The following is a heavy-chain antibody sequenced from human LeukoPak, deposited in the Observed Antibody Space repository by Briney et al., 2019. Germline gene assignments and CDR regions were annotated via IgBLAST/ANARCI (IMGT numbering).Heavy chain of an antibody. CDR3: ATLTPIVATLPDSFDP. D-gene: IGHD1-14*01. Sequence: TPSETLSLTCAVYGGSFSGYYWSWIRQPPGKGLEWIGEINHSGSTNYNPSLKSRVTISVDTSKNQFSLKLSSVTAADTAVYYCATLTPIVATLPDSFDPWGQGTLVTVSS. J-gene: IGHJ5*02. CDR2: INHSGST. CDR1: GGSFSGYY. V-gene: IGHV4-34*01.